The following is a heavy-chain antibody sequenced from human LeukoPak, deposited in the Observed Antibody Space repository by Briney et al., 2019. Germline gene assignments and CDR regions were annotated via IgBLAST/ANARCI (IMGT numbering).Heavy chain of an antibody. D-gene: IGHD5-18*01. CDR1: RFIFSTYW. CDR2: INSDGSRT. J-gene: IGHJ4*02. Sequence: PGGSLRLSCAASRFIFSTYWMHWVRQAPGKGLVWVSRINSDGSRTNYADSVKGRFTISRDNAKNTLYLQMNSLRAEDTAIYYCATYRQVMLPFESWGQGTLVTVSS. CDR3: ATYRQVMLPFES. V-gene: IGHV3-74*01.